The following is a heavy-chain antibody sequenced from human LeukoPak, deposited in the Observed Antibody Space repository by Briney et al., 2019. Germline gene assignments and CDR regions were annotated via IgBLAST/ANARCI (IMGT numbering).Heavy chain of an antibody. CDR2: IYYTGST. CDR3: AGGKMVRATTRYYYYYYMDV. Sequence: PSETLSLTCAVSGASISGSGYYLGWIRQPPGKGLEWIGNIYYTGSTYYNASLQSRVTISIDTSKNQFSLKLSSVTAADTAVYYCAGGKMVRATTRYYYYYYMDVWGKGTTVTVSS. J-gene: IGHJ6*03. V-gene: IGHV4-39*01. CDR1: GASISGSGYY. D-gene: IGHD3-10*01.